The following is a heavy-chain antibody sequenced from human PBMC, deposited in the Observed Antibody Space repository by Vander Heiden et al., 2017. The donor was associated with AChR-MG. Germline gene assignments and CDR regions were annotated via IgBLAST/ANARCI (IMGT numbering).Heavy chain of an antibody. D-gene: IGHD2-15*01. CDR2: VDTSEST. CDR3: ARDGPYCSGGSCYSTTPFDP. V-gene: IGHV4-4*07. J-gene: IGHJ5*02. Sequence: QVQLQESGPGLVKPSETLSLACTVSSGSISRYSWSWIRQPAGKGLEWIGRVDTSESTNYNPSLKSRVTMSVDTSKNQFSLKLGSVTAADTAVYYCARDGPYCSGGSCYSTTPFDPWGQGTLVTVSS. CDR1: SGSISRYS.